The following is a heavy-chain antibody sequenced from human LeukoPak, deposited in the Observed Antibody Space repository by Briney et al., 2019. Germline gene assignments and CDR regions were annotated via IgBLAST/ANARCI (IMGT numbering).Heavy chain of an antibody. CDR2: IIPIFGTA. Sequence: ASVKVSCKASGGTFSSYAISWVRQAPGQGLEWMGGIIPIFGTANYAQKFQGRVTITADESTSTAYMELSSLRSEDTAVYYCAADGWVAAAGSSWAIDYWGQGTLVTVSS. D-gene: IGHD6-13*01. CDR3: AADGWVAAAGSSWAIDY. V-gene: IGHV1-69*13. J-gene: IGHJ4*02. CDR1: GGTFSSYA.